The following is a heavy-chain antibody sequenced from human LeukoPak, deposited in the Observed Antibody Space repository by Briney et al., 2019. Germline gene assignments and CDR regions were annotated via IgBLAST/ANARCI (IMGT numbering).Heavy chain of an antibody. D-gene: IGHD3-10*01. Sequence: GGSLRLSCAASGFTFSNYAMTWVRQTPGKGLEWVSSISGSGGSTYYADSVKGRFTISRDNSKNTVNLQLGSLRIEDTAVYHCARMTLYGSGTVHWGQGILVTVSS. CDR1: GFTFSNYA. CDR2: ISGSGGST. J-gene: IGHJ4*02. CDR3: ARMTLYGSGTVH. V-gene: IGHV3-23*01.